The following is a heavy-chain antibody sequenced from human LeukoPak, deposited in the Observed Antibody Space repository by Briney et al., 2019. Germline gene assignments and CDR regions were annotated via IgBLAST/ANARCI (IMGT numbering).Heavy chain of an antibody. J-gene: IGHJ4*02. CDR3: AKLLNSSSSY. D-gene: IGHD6-6*01. Sequence: PGGSLRLSCAASGFTFTSYAMAWARQAPGKGLEWVSAISASGGGTYYADSVRGRFTVSRDGSKNTLYLQMNSLRAEDTAIYYCAKLLNSSSSYWGQGTLVTVSS. CDR1: GFTFTSYA. CDR2: ISASGGGT. V-gene: IGHV3-23*01.